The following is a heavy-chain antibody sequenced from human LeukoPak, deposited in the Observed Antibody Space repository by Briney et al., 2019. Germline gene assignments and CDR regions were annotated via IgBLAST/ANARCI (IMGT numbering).Heavy chain of an antibody. D-gene: IGHD3-9*01. CDR2: IRNKANSYTT. CDR3: ARVRYYLDY. J-gene: IGHJ4*02. V-gene: IGHV3-72*01. Sequence: PGGSLRLSCAASGFTFGDHYMDWVRQVPGKGLEWVGRIRNKANSYTTEYAASVKGRFTISRDDSKNSLYLQMNSLKTEDTAVYYCARVRYYLDYWGQGTLVTVSS. CDR1: GFTFGDHY.